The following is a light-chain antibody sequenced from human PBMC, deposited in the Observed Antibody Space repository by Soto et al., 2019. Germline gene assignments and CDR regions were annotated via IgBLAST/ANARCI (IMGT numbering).Light chain of an antibody. CDR2: GNS. J-gene: IGLJ1*01. CDR3: QSYDSSLSEV. Sequence: QSVLTQPPSVSGAPGQRVTISCTGSSSNIGAGYDVHWYQQLPGTAPKLLIYGNSNRPSGVPDRFSGSKSGTSASLAITGLQAEDEADYYCQSYDSSLSEVFGTGTKLT. CDR1: SSNIGAGYD. V-gene: IGLV1-40*01.